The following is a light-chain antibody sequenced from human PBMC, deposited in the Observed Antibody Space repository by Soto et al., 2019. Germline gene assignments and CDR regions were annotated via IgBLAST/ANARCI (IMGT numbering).Light chain of an antibody. CDR1: SSDIGAYNY. J-gene: IGLJ2*01. CDR3: SSYAGSLVV. V-gene: IGLV2-8*01. Sequence: QSALTQPPSASGSPGQSVTISCTGTSSDIGAYNYVSWYRQYPDKAPKLLVYQVTKRPSGVPDRFSGSKSANTAALTVSGLQAEDEAVYYCSSYAGSLVVFGGGTKLTVL. CDR2: QVT.